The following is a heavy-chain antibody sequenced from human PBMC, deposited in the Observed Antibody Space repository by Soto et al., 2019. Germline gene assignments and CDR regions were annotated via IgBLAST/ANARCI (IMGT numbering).Heavy chain of an antibody. D-gene: IGHD6-13*01. V-gene: IGHV4-59*06. CDR3: ASSSSWYEVDY. CDR1: GGSISNYY. CDR2: IYYSGST. J-gene: IGHJ4*02. Sequence: PSETLSLTCTVSGGSISNYYWSWIRQPPGKGLEWIGYIYYSGSTYYNPSLKSRVTISVDTSKNQFSLKLSSVTAADTAVYYCASSSSWYEVDYWGQGTLVTVSS.